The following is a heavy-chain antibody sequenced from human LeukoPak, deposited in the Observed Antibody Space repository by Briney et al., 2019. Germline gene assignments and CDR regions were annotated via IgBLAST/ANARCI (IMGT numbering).Heavy chain of an antibody. CDR3: ARDSNCSGGSCYSYLYYYYMDV. CDR2: ISGSGGST. Sequence: GGSLRLSCAASGFTFSSYAMRWVRQAPGKGLEYVSAISGSGGSTYYANSVKGRFTISRDNSKNTLYLKMGSLRAEDMAVYYCARDSNCSGGSCYSYLYYYYMDVWGKGTTVTVSS. J-gene: IGHJ6*03. D-gene: IGHD2-15*01. V-gene: IGHV3-64*01. CDR1: GFTFSSYA.